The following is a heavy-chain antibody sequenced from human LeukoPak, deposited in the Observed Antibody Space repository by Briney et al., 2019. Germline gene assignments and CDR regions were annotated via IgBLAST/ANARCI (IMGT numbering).Heavy chain of an antibody. J-gene: IGHJ6*03. D-gene: IGHD6-6*01. CDR3: ARSELDNSSSPNEDYYYYYYMDV. V-gene: IGHV4-30-4*08. CDR2: IYYSGST. CDR1: GGSISSGDYY. Sequence: SQTLPLTCTVSGGSISSGDYYWSWIRQPPGKGLGWIGYIYYSGSTYYNPSLKSRVTISVDTSKNQFSLKLSSVTAADTAVYYCARSELDNSSSPNEDYYYYYYMDVWGKGTTVTVSS.